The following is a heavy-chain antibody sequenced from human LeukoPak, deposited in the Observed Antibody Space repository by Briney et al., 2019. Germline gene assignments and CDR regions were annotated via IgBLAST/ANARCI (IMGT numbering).Heavy chain of an antibody. J-gene: IGHJ4*02. V-gene: IGHV3-23*01. CDR3: ARDYADYVGYFFFDY. D-gene: IGHD4-17*01. Sequence: PGGSLRLSCAASGFTFNNYAMNWVRQAPGKGLEWVSSINGGGETTYYADSAKGRFTTSRDNSQNTLYLQMNSLRAEDTAVYYRARDYADYVGYFFFDYWGQGTLVTVSS. CDR1: GFTFNNYA. CDR2: INGGGETT.